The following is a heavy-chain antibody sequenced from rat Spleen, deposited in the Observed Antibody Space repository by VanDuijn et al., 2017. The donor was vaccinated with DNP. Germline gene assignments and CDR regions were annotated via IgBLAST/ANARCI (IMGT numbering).Heavy chain of an antibody. D-gene: IGHD1-12*02. V-gene: IGHV5-19*01. CDR1: GFTFSNYD. CDR3: ATQGYYDGSYYPFAY. Sequence: VQLMESGGGLVQPGRSLKLSCAASGFTFSNYDMAWVRQAPTKGLEWVASISPSGGTTYYRDSVKGRFTISRDNAKSTLYLQMDRLISEDTATYYCATQGYYDGSYYPFAYWGQGTLVTVSS. CDR2: ISPSGGTT. J-gene: IGHJ3*01.